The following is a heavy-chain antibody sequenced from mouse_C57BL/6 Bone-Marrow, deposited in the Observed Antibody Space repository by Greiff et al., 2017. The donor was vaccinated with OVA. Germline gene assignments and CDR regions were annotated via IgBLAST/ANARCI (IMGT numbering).Heavy chain of an antibody. Sequence: EVQLVESVAELVRPGASVKLSCTASGFNIKNTYMHWVKQRPEQGLEWIGRIDPANGNTKYAPKFQGKATITADTTSNTAYLQLSSLTSADTAIYYCAGYYGSSSWFAYWGQGTLVTVSA. CDR1: GFNIKNTY. J-gene: IGHJ3*01. V-gene: IGHV14-3*01. D-gene: IGHD1-1*01. CDR2: IDPANGNT. CDR3: AGYYGSSSWFAY.